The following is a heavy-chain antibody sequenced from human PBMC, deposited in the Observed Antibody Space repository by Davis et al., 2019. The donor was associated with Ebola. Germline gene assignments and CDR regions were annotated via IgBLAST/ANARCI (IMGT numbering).Heavy chain of an antibody. J-gene: IGHJ4*02. V-gene: IGHV3-21*01. Sequence: GESLKISCAASGFTFSGYSMNWVRQAPGKGLEWVSSISSSSSYIYYADSVKGRFTISRDNAKNSLYLQMNSLRAEDTAVYYCARDVLDIVATMYYFDYWGQGTLVTVSS. CDR3: ARDVLDIVATMYYFDY. CDR2: ISSSSSYI. D-gene: IGHD5-12*01. CDR1: GFTFSGYS.